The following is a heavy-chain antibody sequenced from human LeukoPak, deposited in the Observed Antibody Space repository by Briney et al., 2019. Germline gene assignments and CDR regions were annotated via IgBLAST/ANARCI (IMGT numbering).Heavy chain of an antibody. CDR2: ISAYNGNT. CDR1: GYTFTSYG. D-gene: IGHD6-13*01. Sequence: ASVEVSCKASGYTFTSYGISWVRQAPGQGLEWMGWISAYNGNTNYAQKLQGRVTMTTDTSTSTAYMELRSLRSDDTAVYYCARISTSWYLLGYWGQGTLVTVSS. CDR3: ARISTSWYLLGY. V-gene: IGHV1-18*01. J-gene: IGHJ4*02.